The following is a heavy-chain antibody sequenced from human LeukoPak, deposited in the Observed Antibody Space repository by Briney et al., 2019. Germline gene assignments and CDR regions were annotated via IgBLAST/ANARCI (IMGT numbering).Heavy chain of an antibody. Sequence: KPSQTLSLTCTVSGGSIGSYYWSWIRQPAGKGLEWIGYIYYSGSTNYNPSLKSRVTISVDTSKNQFSLKLSSVTAADTAVYYCARVRSGLWFGEHDYRGQGTLVTVSS. V-gene: IGHV4-59*01. CDR2: IYYSGST. CDR1: GGSIGSYY. J-gene: IGHJ4*02. D-gene: IGHD3-10*01. CDR3: ARVRSGLWFGEHDY.